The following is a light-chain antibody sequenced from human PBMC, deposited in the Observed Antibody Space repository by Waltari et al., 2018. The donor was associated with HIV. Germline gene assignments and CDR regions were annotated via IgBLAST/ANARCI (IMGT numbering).Light chain of an antibody. CDR3: QQVNGYPLT. Sequence: DIQLTQSPSFLSASVGDRVTITCRASQNIYSYLAWYQQKPGRATQVLIYATSTLQSGVPSRFSGSGSGTEFALTITNLQPDDFATYYCQQVNGYPLTFGGGTKLEIK. V-gene: IGKV1-9*01. CDR2: ATS. CDR1: QNIYSY. J-gene: IGKJ4*01.